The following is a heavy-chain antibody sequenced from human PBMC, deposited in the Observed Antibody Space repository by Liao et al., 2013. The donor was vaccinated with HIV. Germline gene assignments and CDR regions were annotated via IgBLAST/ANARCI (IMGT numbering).Heavy chain of an antibody. CDR1: GGSISSGSYY. CDR3: ARARWFGELSFDY. CDR2: IQYSGNT. Sequence: QVQLQESGPGLVKPSQTLSLTCTVSGGSISSGSYYWSWIRQSPGKALEWIGFIQYSGNTGYKSSLRSRLTMSVDTSKNEFYLMLRSVSAADTGVYYCARARWFGELSFDYWAREPWSPSPQ. J-gene: IGHJ4*02. D-gene: IGHD3-10*01. V-gene: IGHV4-30-4*08.